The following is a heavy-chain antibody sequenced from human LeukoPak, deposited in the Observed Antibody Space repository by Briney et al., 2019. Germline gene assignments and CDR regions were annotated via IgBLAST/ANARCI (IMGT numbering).Heavy chain of an antibody. V-gene: IGHV3-13*01. CDR1: GFTFSSYD. CDR2: IGTAGDT. Sequence: SGGSLRLSCAASGFTFSSYDMHWVRQATGKGLEWVSAIGTAGDTYYPGSVKGRFTISRENAKNSLYLQMNSLRAGDTAVYYCARDSRYCSSTSCPGGYWGQGTLVTVSS. J-gene: IGHJ4*02. D-gene: IGHD2-2*01. CDR3: ARDSRYCSSTSCPGGY.